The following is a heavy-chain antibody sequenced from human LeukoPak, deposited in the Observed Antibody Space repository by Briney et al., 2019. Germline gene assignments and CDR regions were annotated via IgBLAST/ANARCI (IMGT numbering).Heavy chain of an antibody. J-gene: IGHJ4*02. Sequence: GESLKISCKGSGYRFTDHWIAWVRQMPGKGLECMGIIDPVDSETRYSPSFQGQVTISVDKSITTASLQWSSLRASDTAMYYCARQGSSTTSWQTIDYWGQGTLVSVSS. CDR2: IDPVDSET. V-gene: IGHV5-51*01. CDR3: ARQGSSTTSWQTIDY. D-gene: IGHD2-2*01. CDR1: GYRFTDHW.